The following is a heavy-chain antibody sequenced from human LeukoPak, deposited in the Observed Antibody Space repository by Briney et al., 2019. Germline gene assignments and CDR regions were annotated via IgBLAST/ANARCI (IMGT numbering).Heavy chain of an antibody. Sequence: SVKVSCKASGGTFSSYAISWVRQAPGQGLEWMGGIIPIFGTANYAQKFQGRVTITADESTSTAYMELSSLRSEDTAVYYCASAPYCSSTSCYQYYFDYWGQGTLVTVSS. J-gene: IGHJ4*02. CDR1: GGTFSSYA. CDR2: IIPIFGTA. D-gene: IGHD2-2*01. V-gene: IGHV1-69*01. CDR3: ASAPYCSSTSCYQYYFDY.